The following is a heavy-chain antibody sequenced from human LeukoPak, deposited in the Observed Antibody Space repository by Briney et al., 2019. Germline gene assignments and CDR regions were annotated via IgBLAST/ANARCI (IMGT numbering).Heavy chain of an antibody. V-gene: IGHV4-34*01. J-gene: IGHJ4*02. Sequence: SETLSLTCDVFGGSFKPYYWSWIRQSPGKGLEWIEEINHSGSTNYNPSLKDRLTIFLDTSKKQFSLSLRHVTAADTAVFYCARGLGGDASGYYFDSWGQGTLVTVSS. CDR3: ARGLGGDASGYYFDS. D-gene: IGHD3-22*01. CDR1: GGSFKPYY. CDR2: INHSGST.